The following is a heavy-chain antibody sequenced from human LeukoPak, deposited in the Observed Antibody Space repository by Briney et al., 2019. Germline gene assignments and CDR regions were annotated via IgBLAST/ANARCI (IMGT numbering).Heavy chain of an antibody. CDR3: ASLNYYGSGSYYNVTDADP. CDR1: GYTFTGYY. CDR2: INPNSGGT. V-gene: IGHV1-2*02. Sequence: ASVKVSCKASGYTFTGYYMHWVRQAPGQGLEWMGWINPNSGGTNYAQKFQGRVTMTRDTSIGTAYMELSRLRSDDTAVYYCASLNYYGSGSYYNVTDADPWGQGTLVTVSS. J-gene: IGHJ5*02. D-gene: IGHD3-10*01.